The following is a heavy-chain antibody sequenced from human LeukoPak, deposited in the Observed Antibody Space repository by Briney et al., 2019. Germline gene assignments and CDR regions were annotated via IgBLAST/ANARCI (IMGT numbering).Heavy chain of an antibody. Sequence: PSETLSLTCAAYGGSFSGYYWSWIRQPPGKGLEWIGEINHSGSTNYNPSLKSRVTISVDTSKNQFSLKLSSVTAADTAVYYCAREGLRYFDWLFRVIDAFDIWGQGTMVTVSS. V-gene: IGHV4-34*01. CDR2: INHSGST. CDR1: GGSFSGYY. CDR3: AREGLRYFDWLFRVIDAFDI. D-gene: IGHD3-9*01. J-gene: IGHJ3*02.